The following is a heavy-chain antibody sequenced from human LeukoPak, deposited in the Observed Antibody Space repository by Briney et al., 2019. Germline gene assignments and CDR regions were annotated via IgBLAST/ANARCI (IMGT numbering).Heavy chain of an antibody. J-gene: IGHJ5*02. CDR2: IFYTGST. CDR3: ARGSNWFDP. V-gene: IGHV4-59*01. Sequence: SETLSLTCSVFGGSISGYHWSWLRQPPGKGQEWIGYIFYTGSTNYNPSLNSRVTISVDTLKNQFSLKLNSVTAADTAVYYCARGSNWFDPWGQGTLVTVSS. CDR1: GGSISGYH.